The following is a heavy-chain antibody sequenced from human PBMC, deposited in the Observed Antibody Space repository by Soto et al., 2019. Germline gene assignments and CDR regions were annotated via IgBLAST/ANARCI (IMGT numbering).Heavy chain of an antibody. CDR3: ARYDAESGSNKLDP. J-gene: IGHJ5*02. V-gene: IGHV4-61*03. Sequence: QVQLQESGPGVVKPSDTLSVTCTVSGGSVSSRSHFWRWIRQPPGGGLQWIGYIYYTGNTNYSPSLKSRATLSVDTSRNHFSLRLTSVTAADTAIYYCARYDAESGSNKLDPWGQGTLVTFSS. D-gene: IGHD5-12*01. CDR1: GGSVSSRSHF. CDR2: IYYTGNT.